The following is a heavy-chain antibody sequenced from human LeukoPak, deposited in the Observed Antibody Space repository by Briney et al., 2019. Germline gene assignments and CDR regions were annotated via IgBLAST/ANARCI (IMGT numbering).Heavy chain of an antibody. CDR2: ISGSGGST. CDR1: GFAFSSYA. V-gene: IGHV3-23*01. Sequence: PGGSLRLSCAASGFAFSSYAMSWVRQAPGKGLEWVSAISGSGGSTYYADSVKGRFTISRDNSKNTLYLQMNSLRAEDTAVYYCAKDHRSSGWYGAFDIWGQGTMVTVSS. CDR3: AKDHRSSGWYGAFDI. D-gene: IGHD6-19*01. J-gene: IGHJ3*02.